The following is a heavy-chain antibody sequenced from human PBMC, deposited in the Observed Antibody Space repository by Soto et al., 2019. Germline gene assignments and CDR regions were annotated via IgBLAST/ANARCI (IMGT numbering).Heavy chain of an antibody. V-gene: IGHV3-53*01. Sequence: PGWSLRLSCAASVFTVSNYYMSWVRQAPGRGRQWVSVIYTAGRTYYADSVKRRLTISRDESKNALDFQMDNLRAGDTATYYCARGKSRDAYHPPGPWGPGTRVPASS. J-gene: IGHJ5*02. CDR3: ARGKSRDAYHPPGP. CDR2: IYTAGRT. CDR1: VFTVSNYY. D-gene: IGHD2-2*01.